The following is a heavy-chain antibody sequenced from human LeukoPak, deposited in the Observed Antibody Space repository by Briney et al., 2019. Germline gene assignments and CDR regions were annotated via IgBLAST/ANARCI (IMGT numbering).Heavy chain of an antibody. Sequence: PSETLSLTCTVSGASVSSSSSFWAWLRQPPGKGLEWIGNVYYSGSTHYNPSLKSRVTISLDMSKNQFSLRLTSVNAADTAIYYCARHGLYQDYGYWGQGILVTVSS. CDR2: VYYSGST. J-gene: IGHJ4*02. D-gene: IGHD3-16*01. V-gene: IGHV4-39*01. CDR1: GASVSSSSSF. CDR3: ARHGLYQDYGY.